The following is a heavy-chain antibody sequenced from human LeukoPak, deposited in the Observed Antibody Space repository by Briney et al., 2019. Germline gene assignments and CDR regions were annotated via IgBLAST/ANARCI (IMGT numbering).Heavy chain of an antibody. V-gene: IGHV4-34*01. CDR2: INHSGST. D-gene: IGHD2-2*01. Sequence: SSETLSLTCAVYGGSFSGYYWSWIRQPPGKGLEWIGEINHSGSTNYNPSLKSRVTISVDTSKNQFSLKLSSVTAADTAVYYCARLGCSSASCYPGNWGQGTLVTVSS. J-gene: IGHJ4*02. CDR3: ARLGCSSASCYPGN. CDR1: GGSFSGYY.